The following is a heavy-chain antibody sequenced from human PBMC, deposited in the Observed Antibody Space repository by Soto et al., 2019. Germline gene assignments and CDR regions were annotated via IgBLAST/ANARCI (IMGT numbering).Heavy chain of an antibody. J-gene: IGHJ4*02. CDR3: ARDVYRYSYGPGDY. D-gene: IGHD5-18*01. Sequence: GGSLRLSCAASGFTFSSYGMHWVRQAPGKGLEWVAVIWYDGSNKYYADSVKGRFAISRDNSKNTLYLQMNSLRAEDTAVYYCARDVYRYSYGPGDYWGQGTLVTVSS. CDR1: GFTFSSYG. CDR2: IWYDGSNK. V-gene: IGHV3-33*01.